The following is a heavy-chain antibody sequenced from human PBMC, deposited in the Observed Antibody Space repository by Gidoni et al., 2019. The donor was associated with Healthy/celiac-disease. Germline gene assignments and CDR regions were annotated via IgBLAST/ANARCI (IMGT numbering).Heavy chain of an antibody. Sequence: QVTLKESGPVLVKPTEPLPLTCPVSGFSLSNPRMGVSWIRQPPGKALEWLAHIFSNDEKSYSTSLKSRLTISKDTSKSQVVLTMTNMDPVDTATYYCARTTIYGDYYAWYFDLWGRGTLVTVSS. CDR2: IFSNDEK. CDR3: ARTTIYGDYYAWYFDL. V-gene: IGHV2-26*01. CDR1: GFSLSNPRMG. D-gene: IGHD4-17*01. J-gene: IGHJ2*01.